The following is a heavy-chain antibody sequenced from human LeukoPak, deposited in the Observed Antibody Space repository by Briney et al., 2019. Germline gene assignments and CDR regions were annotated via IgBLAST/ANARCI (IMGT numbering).Heavy chain of an antibody. D-gene: IGHD6-13*01. Sequence: GGSLRLSCAASGFTFSDYGMHWVRQAPGKGPEWVAVISYDGNHKYYTDSVKGRFTISRDNSKNTLYLQMSSLRAEDTAVYYCTKDDAYSSSWYACDFWGQGTMVTVSS. V-gene: IGHV3-30*18. CDR2: ISYDGNHK. CDR3: TKDDAYSSSWYACDF. J-gene: IGHJ3*01. CDR1: GFTFSDYG.